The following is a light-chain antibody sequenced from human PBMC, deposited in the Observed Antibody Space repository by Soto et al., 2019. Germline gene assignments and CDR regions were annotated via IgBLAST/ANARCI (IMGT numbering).Light chain of an antibody. CDR2: AVS. V-gene: IGLV2-14*03. CDR1: SSDIGSYND. Sequence: QSVLTQPASVSGSPGQSITISCSGTSSDIGSYNDVAWYQQFPGKSPKLMIYAVSDRPSGVSDRFSGSKSGITASLTISGLQTEDEADYYCISYTDRQSYLFGTGTKV. CDR3: ISYTDRQSYL. J-gene: IGLJ1*01.